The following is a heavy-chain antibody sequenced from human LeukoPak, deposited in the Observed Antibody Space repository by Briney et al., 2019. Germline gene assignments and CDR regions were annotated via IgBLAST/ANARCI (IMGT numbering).Heavy chain of an antibody. CDR3: ARGRGEGRGIAMVRGVRAPSYNWFDP. V-gene: IGHV4-4*02. CDR2: IYHSGST. Sequence: SETLSLTCAVSGGSITSSNRWSWVRQPPGKGLEWIGEIYHSGSTDYNPSLKSRVTISVDKSKNQFSLKLSSVTAADTAVYYCARGRGEGRGIAMVRGVRAPSYNWFDPWGHGTQVTVSS. J-gene: IGHJ5*02. D-gene: IGHD3-10*01. CDR1: GGSITSSNR.